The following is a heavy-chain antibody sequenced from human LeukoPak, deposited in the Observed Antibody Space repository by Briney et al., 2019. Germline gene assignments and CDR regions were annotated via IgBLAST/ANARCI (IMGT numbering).Heavy chain of an antibody. D-gene: IGHD3-10*01. CDR1: GLTFSRYA. CDR2: ISNSGGIS. J-gene: IGHJ4*02. V-gene: IGHV3-23*01. Sequence: GGSLRLSCAVSGLTFSRYAINWVRQPPGKGLEWVSIISNSGGISVYADSVKGRFTISRDNSKNTLYLQMNSLRAEDTAVYYCAKGTGRAAGVFDYWGQGTLVTVSS. CDR3: AKGTGRAAGVFDY.